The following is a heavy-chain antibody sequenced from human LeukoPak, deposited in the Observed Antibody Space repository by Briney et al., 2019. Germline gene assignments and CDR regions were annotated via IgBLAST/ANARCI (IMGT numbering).Heavy chain of an antibody. V-gene: IGHV5-51*01. CDR3: ARPLTYYYGSGSYSQIYYFDY. D-gene: IGHD3-10*01. Sequence: GESLKISCKGSGYNFTNNWIGWVRQMPGKGLKWMGIIYPGDSDTRYSPSFQGQVTISADKSISTAYLQWSSLKASDTAMYYCARPLTYYYGSGSYSQIYYFDYWGQGTLVTVSS. J-gene: IGHJ4*02. CDR2: IYPGDSDT. CDR1: GYNFTNNW.